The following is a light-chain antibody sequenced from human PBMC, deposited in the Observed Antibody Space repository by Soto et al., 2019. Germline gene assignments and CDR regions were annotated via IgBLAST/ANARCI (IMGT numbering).Light chain of an antibody. V-gene: IGKV3-20*01. CDR1: QSVSSNY. CDR3: QQYGRSPPFA. CDR2: GAS. J-gene: IGKJ2*01. Sequence: EIVLTQSPGALSLSPGERATLSCRASQSVSSNYIAWYQQNPGQAPRLLIYGASTRATGIPDRFSGSGSGTDFTRTISRLEPEGCAVYFCQQYGRSPPFAFGQGNKVEIK.